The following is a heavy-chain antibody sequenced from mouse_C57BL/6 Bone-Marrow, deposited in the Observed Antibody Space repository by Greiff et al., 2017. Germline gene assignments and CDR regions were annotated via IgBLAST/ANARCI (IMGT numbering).Heavy chain of an antibody. V-gene: IGHV14-1*01. Sequence: VQLQQSGAELVRPGASVKLSCTASGFNIKDYYMHWVKQRPEQGLEWIGRIDPEDGDTEYAPKFQGKATMTADTSSNTAYLQLSSLTSADTAVYYSTPKVERLDYAMDYWGKGTSVTVSS. CDR1: GFNIKDYY. J-gene: IGHJ4*01. CDR3: TPKVERLDYAMDY. CDR2: IDPEDGDT. D-gene: IGHD1-1*01.